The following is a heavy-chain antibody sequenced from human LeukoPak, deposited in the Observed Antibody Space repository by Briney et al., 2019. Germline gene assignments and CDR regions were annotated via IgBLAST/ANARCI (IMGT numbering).Heavy chain of an antibody. CDR3: ARAPMIVVVFPPRLAY. D-gene: IGHD3-22*01. J-gene: IGHJ4*02. V-gene: IGHV1-2*02. CDR2: INPNSGGT. Sequence: ASVKVSCKTSGYTFTGYYMHWVRQAPGQGLEWMGWINPNSGGTNYAQKFQDRVTMTGDTSISTAYMELSRLTSDDTAVYYCARAPMIVVVFPPRLAYWGQGTLVTVSS. CDR1: GYTFTGYY.